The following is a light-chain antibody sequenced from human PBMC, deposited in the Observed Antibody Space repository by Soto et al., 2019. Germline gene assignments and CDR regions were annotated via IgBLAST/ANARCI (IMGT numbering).Light chain of an antibody. CDR3: SSYTSTNFVI. Sequence: QCVLTQPASESGSPGQSITISCTGSSSDIGDYKYVSWYKQHPGKAPKLMIYDVSNRPSGVSNRFSGSKSGNTASLTISGLQAEDEADYYCSSYTSTNFVIFGGGTKLTV. J-gene: IGLJ2*01. CDR1: SSDIGDYKY. CDR2: DVS. V-gene: IGLV2-14*01.